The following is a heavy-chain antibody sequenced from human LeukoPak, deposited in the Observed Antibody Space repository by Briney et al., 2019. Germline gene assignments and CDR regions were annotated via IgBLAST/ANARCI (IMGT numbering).Heavy chain of an antibody. Sequence: KPGGSLRLSCAGSGFTFSDAWMSWVRQTPAKGLEWVGRFKSKIDGGTTDYAAFVKGRFTISRDDLRNTVYLRMNSLKSEDTAVYYCTTRGGFGYWGQGTLVTVSS. J-gene: IGHJ4*02. CDR1: GFTFSDAW. CDR2: FKSKIDGGTT. CDR3: TTRGGFGY. V-gene: IGHV3-15*01. D-gene: IGHD2-15*01.